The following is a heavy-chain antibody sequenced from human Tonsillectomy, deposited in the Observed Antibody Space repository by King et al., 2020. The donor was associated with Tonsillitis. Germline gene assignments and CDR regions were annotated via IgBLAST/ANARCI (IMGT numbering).Heavy chain of an antibody. J-gene: IGHJ4*02. Sequence: LQLQESGPGLVRPSETLSLTCTVSGGSISSSSDYWGWIRQPPGKGLEWIGNTYYSGSTYYNPSLKSRVTISGDTSKNQFSLKLSSVTAADTAVYYCARLHYSDSRGYAYYFDYWGQGTLVTVSS. D-gene: IGHD3-22*01. CDR1: GGSISSSSDY. CDR2: TYYSGST. CDR3: ARLHYSDSRGYAYYFDY. V-gene: IGHV4-39*01.